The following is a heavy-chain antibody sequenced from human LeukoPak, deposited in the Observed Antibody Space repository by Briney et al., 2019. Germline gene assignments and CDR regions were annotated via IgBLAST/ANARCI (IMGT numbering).Heavy chain of an antibody. V-gene: IGHV1-8*02. CDR2: MNPKSGNT. D-gene: IGHD3-22*01. J-gene: IGHJ1*01. CDR3: ARGLRDSSGREYFQH. CDR1: GYTFTSYD. Sequence: ASVKVSCKASGYTFTSYDINWVRQATGQGLEWMGWMNPKSGNTGYAQKFQGRVTMTRNTSISTAYMEMSSLRSEDTAVYYCARGLRDSSGREYFQHWGQGTLITVSS.